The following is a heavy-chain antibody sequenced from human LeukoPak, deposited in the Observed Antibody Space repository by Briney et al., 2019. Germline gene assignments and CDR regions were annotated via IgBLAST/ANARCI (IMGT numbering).Heavy chain of an antibody. J-gene: IGHJ4*02. V-gene: IGHV4-30-2*01. CDR1: GVSISSGGYY. CDR3: ARNSVDTAEAFDY. Sequence: SQTLSLTCTVSGVSISSGGYYWSWIRQPPGKGLEWIGYIYHSGSTYYNPSLKSRVTISVDRSKNQFSLKLSSVTAADTAVYYCARNSVDTAEAFDYWGQGTLVTVSS. D-gene: IGHD5-18*01. CDR2: IYHSGST.